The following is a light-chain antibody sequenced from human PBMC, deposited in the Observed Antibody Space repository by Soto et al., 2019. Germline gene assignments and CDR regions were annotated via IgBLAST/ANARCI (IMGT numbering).Light chain of an antibody. CDR3: QKSYSAPRP. Sequence: DIQMTQSPSSLSASVGDRVTITCRASQRTSTYVNWLQQTPGKAPKLLIYSVSNLQSGVPSRFSGGVSGTEYRLTICHLQPEGSATYYCQKSYSAPRPFGHGTKLVIK. CDR1: QRTSTY. V-gene: IGKV1-39*01. J-gene: IGKJ1*01. CDR2: SVS.